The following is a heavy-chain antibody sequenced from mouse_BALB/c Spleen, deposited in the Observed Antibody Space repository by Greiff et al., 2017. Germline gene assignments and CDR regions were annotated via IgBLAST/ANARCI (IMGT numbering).Heavy chain of an antibody. Sequence: EVQLVESGPSLVKPSQTLSLTCSVTGDSITSGYWNWIRKFPGNKLEYMGYISYSGSTYYNPSLKSRISITRDTSKNQYYLQLNSVTTEDTATYYCARSPTMTTTGGHFDVWGAGTTVTVSS. D-gene: IGHD2-4*01. CDR3: ARSPTMTTTGGHFDV. CDR1: GDSITSGY. J-gene: IGHJ1*01. CDR2: ISYSGST. V-gene: IGHV3-8*02.